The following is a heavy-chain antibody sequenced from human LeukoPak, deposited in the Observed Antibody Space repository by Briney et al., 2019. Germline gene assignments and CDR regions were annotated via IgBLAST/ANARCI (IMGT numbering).Heavy chain of an antibody. D-gene: IGHD2-21*02. V-gene: IGHV1-3*01. CDR1: GYTFTSYD. Sequence: ASVKVSCKASGYTFTSYDINWVRQAPGQRLEWMGWINVGNGNTKYSQKFQGRVTITRDTSASTAYMELSSLRSEDTAVYYCAVGNCGGDCYSSFDYWGQGTLVTVSS. CDR2: INVGNGNT. J-gene: IGHJ4*02. CDR3: AVGNCGGDCYSSFDY.